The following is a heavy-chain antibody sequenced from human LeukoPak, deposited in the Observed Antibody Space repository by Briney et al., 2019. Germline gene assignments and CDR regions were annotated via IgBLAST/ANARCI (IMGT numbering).Heavy chain of an antibody. CDR2: IYNTGST. Sequence: SETLSLTCTLSGGSISSYYWSWIRQPAGKGVEGIGRIYNTGSTNYNPSLKSRVTMSVDASKNQFSLRLRSVTAADTAVYYCARQIASAGTAGFDFWGQGALVTVSS. CDR3: ARQIASAGTAGFDF. CDR1: GGSISSYY. D-gene: IGHD6-13*01. V-gene: IGHV4-4*07. J-gene: IGHJ4*02.